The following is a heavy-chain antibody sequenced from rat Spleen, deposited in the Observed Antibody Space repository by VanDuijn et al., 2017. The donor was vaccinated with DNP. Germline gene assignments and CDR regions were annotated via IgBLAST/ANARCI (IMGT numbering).Heavy chain of an antibody. CDR3: ASQGTIAAMAFGS. D-gene: IGHD1-2*01. CDR1: GFTFSAYN. J-gene: IGHJ3*01. Sequence: EVQLVESGGDFVQPGRSLRLSCAASGFTFSAYNMAWVRQAPKKALEWVATITYDGSRTYYRDSVKGRFTISRANSKSTLFLQMDSLRSEDTATYYCASQGTIAAMAFGSWGQGTLVTVSS. V-gene: IGHV5S10*01. CDR2: ITYDGSRT.